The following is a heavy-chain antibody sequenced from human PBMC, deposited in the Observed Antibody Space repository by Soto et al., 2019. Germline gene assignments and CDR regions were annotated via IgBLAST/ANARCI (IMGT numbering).Heavy chain of an antibody. CDR1: VGSISISSYS. Sequence: PSETLCITWILSVGSISISSYSRGWIRQPPGKGLEWIGSIYYSGSTYYNPSLKSRVTISVDTSKNQFSLKLSSVTAADTAVYHCARQVKQWLDFDYWGQGTLVTVS. CDR3: ARQVKQWLDFDY. J-gene: IGHJ4*02. D-gene: IGHD6-19*01. V-gene: IGHV4-39*01. CDR2: IYYSGST.